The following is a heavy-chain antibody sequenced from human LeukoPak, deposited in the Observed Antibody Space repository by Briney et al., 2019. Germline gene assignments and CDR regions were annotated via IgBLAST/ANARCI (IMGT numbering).Heavy chain of an antibody. CDR1: GLTFSSYE. Sequence: GGSLRLSCAASGLTFSSYEMNWVRQAPGKGLEWVSYISSSGSTIYYADSVKGRFTISRDNSKNTPYLEMNSLRAEDTAVYYCSRDFSGASRIDYWGQGTLATVSS. V-gene: IGHV3-48*03. CDR3: SRDFSGASRIDY. J-gene: IGHJ4*02. CDR2: ISSSGSTI. D-gene: IGHD4/OR15-4a*01.